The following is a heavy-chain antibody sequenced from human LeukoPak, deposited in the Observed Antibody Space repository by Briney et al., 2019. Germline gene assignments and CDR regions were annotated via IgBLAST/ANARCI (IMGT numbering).Heavy chain of an antibody. CDR1: GFTFSSYG. Sequence: GRSLRLSCAASGFTFSSYGMHWVRQAPGKGLEWVAVISYDGSNKYYADSVKGRFTISRDNAKNSLYLQMNSLRAEDTAVYYCARGIGWFGELLYSNSEALFDYWGQGTLVTVSS. D-gene: IGHD3-10*01. CDR3: ARGIGWFGELLYSNSEALFDY. CDR2: ISYDGSNK. V-gene: IGHV3-30*03. J-gene: IGHJ4*02.